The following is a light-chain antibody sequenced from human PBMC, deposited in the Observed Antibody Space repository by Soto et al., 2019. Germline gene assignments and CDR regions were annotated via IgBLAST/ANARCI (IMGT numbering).Light chain of an antibody. CDR1: SSDVGAYKY. Sequence: QSALTQPPSASGSPGQSVTISCTGTSSDVGAYKYVSWYQQHPGKAPKLMIYAVSERPSGVPDRFSGSKSGNTASLTVSWLQAEDEADYYCSSYADTNNLLFGGGTKLTVL. CDR2: AVS. J-gene: IGLJ2*01. V-gene: IGLV2-8*01. CDR3: SSYADTNNLL.